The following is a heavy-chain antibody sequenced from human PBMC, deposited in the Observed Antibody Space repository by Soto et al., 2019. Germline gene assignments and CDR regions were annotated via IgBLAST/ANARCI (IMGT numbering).Heavy chain of an antibody. CDR1: GYTFTGYY. Sequence: ASVKVSCKASGYTFTGYYMHWVRQAPGQGLEWMGWINPNSGGTNYAQKFQGWVTISVDTSKNQFSLKLSSVTAADTAVYYCASLSRYYYYYMDVWGKGTTVTVSS. CDR3: ASLSRYYYYYMDV. V-gene: IGHV1-2*04. CDR2: INPNSGGT. J-gene: IGHJ6*03.